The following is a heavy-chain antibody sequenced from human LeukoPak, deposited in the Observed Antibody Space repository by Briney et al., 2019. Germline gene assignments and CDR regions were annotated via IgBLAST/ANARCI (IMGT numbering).Heavy chain of an antibody. CDR2: ISGSGGST. D-gene: IGHD3-3*01. CDR3: AKDPGTIFGVSKRGLYYFDY. J-gene: IGHJ4*02. Sequence: SGGSLRLSCAASGFTFSSYAMSWVRQAPGKGLEWVSAISGSGGSTYYADSVKGRFTISRDNSKNTLYLQMNSLRAEDTAVYYCAKDPGTIFGVSKRGLYYFDYWGQGTLVTVSS. CDR1: GFTFSSYA. V-gene: IGHV3-23*01.